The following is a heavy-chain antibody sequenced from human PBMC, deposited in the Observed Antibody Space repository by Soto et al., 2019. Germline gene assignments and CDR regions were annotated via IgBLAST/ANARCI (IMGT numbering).Heavy chain of an antibody. CDR1: EVTSSSYS. CDR3: AREAKLLLWFGELLYDAFDI. CDR2: ISSSSSYI. Sequence: GPISDCRGAAEVTSSSYSMNRVSKAPGKGLEWVSSISSSSSYIYYADSVKGRFTISRDNAKNSLYLQMNSLRAEDTAVYYCAREAKLLLWFGELLYDAFDIWGQGTMVTVSS. D-gene: IGHD3-10*01. J-gene: IGHJ3*02. V-gene: IGHV3-21*01.